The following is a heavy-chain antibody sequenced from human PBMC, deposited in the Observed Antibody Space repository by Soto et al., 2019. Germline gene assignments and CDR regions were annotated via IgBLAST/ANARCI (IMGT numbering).Heavy chain of an antibody. CDR3: ARDLGLLWFGELLHWFDP. CDR2: INPNSVGT. V-gene: IGHV1-2*02. D-gene: IGHD3-10*01. Sequence: ASVKVSCKASGYTFTGYYMHWVRQAPGQGLEWMGWINPNSVGTNDAQKFQGRVTMTRDTSISTAYMELSRLRSDDTAVYYCARDLGLLWFGELLHWFDPWGQGTLVTVSS. CDR1: GYTFTGYY. J-gene: IGHJ5*02.